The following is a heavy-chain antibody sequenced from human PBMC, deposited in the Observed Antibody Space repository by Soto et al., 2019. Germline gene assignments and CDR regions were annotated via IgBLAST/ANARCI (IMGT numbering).Heavy chain of an antibody. CDR1: GGSVSSGSYC. CDR3: AMGGYCSGGSCYSRSRRDV. J-gene: IGHJ6*02. V-gene: IGHV4-61*01. CDR2: IYYSGST. D-gene: IGHD2-15*01. Sequence: PETLSLTCTVSGGSVSSGSYCWSWIRQPPGKGLEWIGYIYYSGSTNYNPSLKSRVTISVDTSKNQFSLKLSSVTAADTAVYYCAMGGYCSGGSCYSRSRRDVWGQGTTVTVSS.